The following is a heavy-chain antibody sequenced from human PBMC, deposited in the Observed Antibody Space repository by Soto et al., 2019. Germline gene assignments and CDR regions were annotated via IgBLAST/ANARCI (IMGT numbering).Heavy chain of an antibody. Sequence: GGSLRLSCAASGFTFSSYGMHWVRQAPGKGLEWVAVISYDGSNKYYADSVKGRFTIYRDNAKNSLYLQMSSLTAEDSALYYCSRSLNSWGQGTLVTVSS. CDR2: ISYDGSNK. J-gene: IGHJ4*02. CDR3: SRSLNS. V-gene: IGHV3-30*03. CDR1: GFTFSSYG.